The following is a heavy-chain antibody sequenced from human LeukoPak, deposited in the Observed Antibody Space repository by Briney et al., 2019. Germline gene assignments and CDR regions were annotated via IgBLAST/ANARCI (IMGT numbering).Heavy chain of an antibody. V-gene: IGHV1-69*13. CDR2: IIPIFGKA. D-gene: IGHD4-23*01. CDR1: GGSFSSYA. CDR3: ARGWLAETTVVTPYNY. J-gene: IGHJ4*02. Sequence: ASVKVSCKASGGSFSSYAINWVRQAPGQGLEWMGGIIPIFGKANYAQKFQDGVAITAVESMSTVYMELSSLRSEDTAVYYCARGWLAETTVVTPYNYWGQGTLVTVSS.